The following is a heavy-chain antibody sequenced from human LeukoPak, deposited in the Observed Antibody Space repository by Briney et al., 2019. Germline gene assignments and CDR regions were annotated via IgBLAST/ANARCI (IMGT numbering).Heavy chain of an antibody. CDR3: ARDLKDYYDSSGYDNWFDP. J-gene: IGHJ5*02. D-gene: IGHD3-22*01. CDR2: IIPIFGTA. Sequence: ASVKVSCKASGGTFSSYAVSWVRQAPGQGLEWMGGIIPIFGTANYAQKFQGRVTITADESTSTAYMELSSLRSEDTAVYYCARDLKDYYDSSGYDNWFDPWGQGTPVTVSS. V-gene: IGHV1-69*13. CDR1: GGTFSSYA.